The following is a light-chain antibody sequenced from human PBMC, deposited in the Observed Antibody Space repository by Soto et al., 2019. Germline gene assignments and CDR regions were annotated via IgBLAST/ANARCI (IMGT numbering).Light chain of an antibody. CDR3: QVWDSSSDHYV. J-gene: IGLJ1*01. CDR1: NIGSKS. V-gene: IGLV3-21*02. CDR2: DDS. Sequence: SYELTHPPSVSVAPGQTSRITCGGNNIGSKSVHRYQQKSGRAPMLVVCDDSDRPSWIAERFSGSNSGNTATLPISRVEAGDEADYYCQVWDSSSDHYVFGTGTKVTVL.